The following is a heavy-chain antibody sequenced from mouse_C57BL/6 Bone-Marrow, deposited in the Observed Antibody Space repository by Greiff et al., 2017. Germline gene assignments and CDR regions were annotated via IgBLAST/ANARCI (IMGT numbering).Heavy chain of an antibody. CDR2: ISSGGDYI. V-gene: IGHV5-9-1*02. D-gene: IGHD3-2*02. CDR3: TRETAQALFLYAMYN. Sequence: EVKLVESGEGLVKPGGSLKLSCAASGFTFSSYAMSWVRQTPEKRLEWVAYISSGGDYIYYADTVKGRFTISRDNARNTLYLQMRSLKSEDTAMYYCTRETAQALFLYAMYNWGQGASDTASS. J-gene: IGHJ4*01. CDR1: GFTFSSYA.